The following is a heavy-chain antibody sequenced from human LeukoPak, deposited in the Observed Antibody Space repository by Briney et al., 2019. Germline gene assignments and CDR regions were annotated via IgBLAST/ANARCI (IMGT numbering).Heavy chain of an antibody. J-gene: IGHJ4*02. V-gene: IGHV4-34*01. Sequence: SETLSLTCAVYGGSFSGYYWSWIRQPPGKGLEWIGEINHGGSTNYNPSLKSRVTISVDTSKNQFSLKLSSVTAADTAVYYCATSSSSGRSLDYWGQGTLVTVSS. D-gene: IGHD6-6*01. CDR3: ATSSSSGRSLDY. CDR2: INHGGST. CDR1: GGSFSGYY.